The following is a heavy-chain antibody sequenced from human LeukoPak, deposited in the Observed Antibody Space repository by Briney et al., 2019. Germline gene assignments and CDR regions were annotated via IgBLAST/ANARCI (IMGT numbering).Heavy chain of an antibody. D-gene: IGHD3-10*01. V-gene: IGHV3-48*01. CDR2: IRSSSSTI. Sequence: AGGSLRLSCAASGFTFSSYSMNWVRQAPGKGLEWVSYIRSSSSTICYADSVKGRFTVSRDNAKNSLYLQMNSLRAEDTAVYYCAKYYGGGVDYWGQGTLVAVSS. CDR1: GFTFSSYS. CDR3: AKYYGGGVDY. J-gene: IGHJ4*02.